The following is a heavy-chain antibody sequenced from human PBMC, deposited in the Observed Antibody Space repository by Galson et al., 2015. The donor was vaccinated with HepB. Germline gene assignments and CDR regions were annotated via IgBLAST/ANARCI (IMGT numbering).Heavy chain of an antibody. Sequence: SLRLSCAASGFTFSSYALTWVRQAPGKGLEWVSSITGSGDGPYYADSVRGRFAISRDNSKNTLFLHVHSLTAEDTAVYYCAKGRASGKVDWFDPWGQGALVTVSS. CDR1: GFTFSSYA. CDR3: AKGRASGKVDWFDP. D-gene: IGHD3-10*01. J-gene: IGHJ5*02. V-gene: IGHV3-23*01. CDR2: ITGSGDGP.